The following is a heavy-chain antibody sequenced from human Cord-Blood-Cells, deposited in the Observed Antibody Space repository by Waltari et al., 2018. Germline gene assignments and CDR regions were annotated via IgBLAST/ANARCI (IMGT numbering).Heavy chain of an antibody. CDR1: GYTFTSYY. V-gene: IGHV1-8*01. D-gene: IGHD6-13*01. Sequence: QVQLVQSGAEVKKPGASVKVSCKASGYTFTSYYINWVRPATGQGLEWMGWMNPNSGNTGYAQKFQGRVTMTRNTSISTAYMELSSLRSEDTAVYYCIAAAGQGSHNWFDPWGQGTLVTVSS. J-gene: IGHJ5*02. CDR2: MNPNSGNT. CDR3: IAAAGQGSHNWFDP.